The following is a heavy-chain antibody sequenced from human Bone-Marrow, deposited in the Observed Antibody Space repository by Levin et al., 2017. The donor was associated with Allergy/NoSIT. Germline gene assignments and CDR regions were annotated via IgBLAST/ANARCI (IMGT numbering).Heavy chain of an antibody. D-gene: IGHD4-17*01. V-gene: IGHV4-34*01. CDR3: ARAGAHGDWDGFDI. J-gene: IGHJ3*02. CDR2: MHHSGYT. CDR1: GGSFSAYY. Sequence: PGGSLRLSCAVYGGSFSAYYWSWIRQPPGKGLEWIAEMHHSGYTNQNPSLRSRVTISVDTSKNQISLKLSSVTAADSALYYCARAGAHGDWDGFDIWGQGTMLTVSS.